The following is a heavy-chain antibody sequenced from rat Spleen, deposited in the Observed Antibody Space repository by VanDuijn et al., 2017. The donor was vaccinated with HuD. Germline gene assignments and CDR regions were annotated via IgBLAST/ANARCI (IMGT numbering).Heavy chain of an antibody. D-gene: IGHD1-4*01. V-gene: IGHV5-22*01. CDR1: GFTFSDYY. J-gene: IGHJ2*01. Sequence: EVQLVESDGGLVQPGRSLKLSCAASGFTFSDYYMAWVRQAPKKGLEWVASISYEGSSTYYGDSVKGRFTISRDNAKSTLSLQMDSLRSEDTATYYCARRHFGYTDYFDYWGQGVMVTVSS. CDR2: ISYEGSST. CDR3: ARRHFGYTDYFDY.